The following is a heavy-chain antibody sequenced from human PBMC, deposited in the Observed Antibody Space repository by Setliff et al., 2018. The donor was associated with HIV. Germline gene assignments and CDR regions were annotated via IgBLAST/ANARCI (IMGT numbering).Heavy chain of an antibody. J-gene: IGHJ6*03. CDR2: IRSKIYGGTT. V-gene: IGHV3-49*04. D-gene: IGHD4-4*01. Sequence: SGGSLRLSCMASGFIVSDYAMSWVRQAPGKGLEWVGFIRSKIYGGTTEYAASVKGRFTISRDDSKNIAYLQMNSLKSEDTAVYYCTRDAYSNYEMDYYYYMDVWGKGTTVTVSS. CDR3: TRDAYSNYEMDYYYYMDV. CDR1: GFIVSDYA.